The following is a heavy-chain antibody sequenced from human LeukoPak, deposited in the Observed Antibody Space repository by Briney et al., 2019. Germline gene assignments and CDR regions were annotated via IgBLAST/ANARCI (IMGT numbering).Heavy chain of an antibody. V-gene: IGHV1-2*02. CDR2: INPNSGGT. CDR3: VRSPHILTGENFDY. D-gene: IGHD3-9*01. Sequence: ASVKVSCKASGYSFTAYYMHWVRQAPGQGLEWMGWINPNSGGTNYAQKFQGRVTMTRDTSITTAYMEMSRLRSDDTALYYCVRSPHILTGENFDYWGQGTLVTVSS. CDR1: GYSFTAYY. J-gene: IGHJ4*02.